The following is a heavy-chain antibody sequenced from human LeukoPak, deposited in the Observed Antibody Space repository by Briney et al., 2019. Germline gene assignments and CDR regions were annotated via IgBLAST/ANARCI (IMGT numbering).Heavy chain of an antibody. CDR3: ARDKTYYYGSGSYYSNWFDP. J-gene: IGHJ5*02. CDR2: ISSSGSTR. Sequence: GGSLRLSCAASGFTFSSYEMNWVRQAPGKGLEWVSYISSSGSTRYYADSVKGRFTVSRDNAKNSLYLQMNSLRAEDTAVYYCARDKTYYYGSGSYYSNWFDPWGQGTLVTVSS. D-gene: IGHD3-10*01. CDR1: GFTFSSYE. V-gene: IGHV3-48*03.